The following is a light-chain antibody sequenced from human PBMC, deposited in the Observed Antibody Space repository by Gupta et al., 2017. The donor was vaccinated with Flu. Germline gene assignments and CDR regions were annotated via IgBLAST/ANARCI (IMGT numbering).Light chain of an antibody. CDR1: QSVSSY. CDR3: QQRSNWSLT. J-gene: IGKJ4*01. Sequence: DIVLPQSPATLSLSPGERATLSCRASQSVSSYLAWYQQKPGQAPRLLIYDASNRATGIPARFSGSGSGTDFTLTISSLEPEDFAVYYCQQRSNWSLTFGGGTKVEIK. CDR2: DAS. V-gene: IGKV3-11*01.